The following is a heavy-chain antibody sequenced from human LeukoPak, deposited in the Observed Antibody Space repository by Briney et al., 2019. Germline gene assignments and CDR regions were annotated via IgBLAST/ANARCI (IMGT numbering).Heavy chain of an antibody. CDR1: GGSITSNY. CDR2: IYYTGTA. J-gene: IGHJ4*02. D-gene: IGHD4-23*01. Sequence: TSSETLSLTCTVSGGSITSNYWSWIRQPPGRGLEWVAYIYYTGTANYNPSLKSRITISVDTPKNQFSLKVTSVTAADTAVYYCATYGGNAGAHYFGYWGQGTLVAVSS. CDR3: ATYGGNAGAHYFGY. V-gene: IGHV4-59*08.